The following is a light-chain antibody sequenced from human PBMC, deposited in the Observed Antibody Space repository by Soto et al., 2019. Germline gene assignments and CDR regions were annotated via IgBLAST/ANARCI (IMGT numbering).Light chain of an antibody. V-gene: IGKV3-15*01. CDR3: QQYNKWPPQYT. CDR2: GAS. Sequence: EIVMTQSPATLSVSPGERATLSCRASQSISSDLAWYQQKPGQAPRLLIYGASTRATDIPARISGSGSGTDFTLTISSLHSEDFAVYYCQQYNKWPPQYTFGQGTKLEIK. J-gene: IGKJ2*01. CDR1: QSISSD.